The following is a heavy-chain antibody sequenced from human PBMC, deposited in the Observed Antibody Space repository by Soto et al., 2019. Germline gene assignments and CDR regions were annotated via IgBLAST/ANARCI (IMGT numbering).Heavy chain of an antibody. Sequence: QVQLVESGGGVVQPGRSLRLSCAASGFTLSIYGMHWVRQAPGKGLEWVAVISYDGSNKYYADSVKGRFTISRDNSKNTMYLQMNSLRAEETAVYYCAKIPIVVVPAAIWGDAFDIWGQGTMVTVSS. CDR3: AKIPIVVVPAAIWGDAFDI. V-gene: IGHV3-30*18. CDR1: GFTLSIYG. CDR2: ISYDGSNK. D-gene: IGHD2-2*01. J-gene: IGHJ3*02.